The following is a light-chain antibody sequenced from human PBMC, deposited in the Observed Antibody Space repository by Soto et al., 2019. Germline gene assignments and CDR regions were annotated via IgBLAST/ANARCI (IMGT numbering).Light chain of an antibody. CDR3: SSYTSSSTLV. CDR1: SSDVGGYNY. Sequence: ALTQPASVSGSPGQSITISRTGTSSDVGGYNYVSWYQQHPGKAPKLMIYEVSNRPSGVSSRFSGSKSGNTASLTISGLQAEDESDYYCSSYTSSSTLVFGTGTKVTVL. V-gene: IGLV2-14*01. CDR2: EVS. J-gene: IGLJ1*01.